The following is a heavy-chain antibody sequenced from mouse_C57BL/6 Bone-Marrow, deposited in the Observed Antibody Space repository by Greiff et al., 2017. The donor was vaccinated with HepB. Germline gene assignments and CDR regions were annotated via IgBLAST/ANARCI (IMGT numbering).Heavy chain of an antibody. J-gene: IGHJ1*03. D-gene: IGHD1-1*01. CDR3: ARHDYYAWYFDV. CDR2: IWSDGST. Sequence: VKVVESGPGLVAPSQSLSITCTVSGFSLTSYGVHWVRQPPGKGLEWLVVIWSDGSTTYNSALKSRLSISKDNSKSQVFLKMNSLQTDDTAMYYCARHDYYAWYFDVWGTGTTVTVSS. V-gene: IGHV2-6-1*01. CDR1: GFSLTSYG.